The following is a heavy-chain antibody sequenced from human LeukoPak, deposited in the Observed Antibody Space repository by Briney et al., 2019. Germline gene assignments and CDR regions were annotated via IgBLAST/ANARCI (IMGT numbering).Heavy chain of an antibody. J-gene: IGHJ4*02. CDR2: IDPSDSYT. CDR1: GYSFTSYW. Sequence: GESLKISCKSSGYSFTSYWISWVRQMPGKGLEWMGRIDPSDSYTNYSPPFQGHVTLSADKSISTAYLQWSSLKASDTAMFYCARPSVDGSGSYPYWGQGTLVTVSS. CDR3: ARPSVDGSGSYPY. V-gene: IGHV5-10-1*01. D-gene: IGHD3-10*01.